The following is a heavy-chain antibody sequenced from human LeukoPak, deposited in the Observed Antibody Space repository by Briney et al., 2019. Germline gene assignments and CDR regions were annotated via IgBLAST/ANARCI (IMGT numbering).Heavy chain of an antibody. CDR2: ISSSSSYI. CDR1: GFTFSSYS. V-gene: IGHV3-21*04. Sequence: PGGSLRLSCAASGFTFSSYSMNWVRQAPWKGLEWVSSISSSSSYIYYADSVKGRFTISRDNAKNSLYLQMNSLRAEDTAVYCCAKGSASSRPYYFDYWGQGALVTVSS. CDR3: AKGSASSRPYYFDY. J-gene: IGHJ4*02. D-gene: IGHD2-15*01.